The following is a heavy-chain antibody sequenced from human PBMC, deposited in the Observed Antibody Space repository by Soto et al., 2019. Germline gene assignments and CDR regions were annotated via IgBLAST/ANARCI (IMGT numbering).Heavy chain of an antibody. J-gene: IGHJ6*02. D-gene: IGHD2-15*01. CDR3: ARDKIVVVAATRYYYYGMDV. CDR1: GGTFSSYA. CDR2: IIPIFGTA. V-gene: IGHV1-69*13. Sequence: GASVKVSCKASGGTFSSYAISWVRQAPGQGLEWMGGIIPIFGTANYAQKFQGRVTITADESTSTAYMELSSLRSEDTAVYYCARDKIVVVAATRYYYYGMDVWGQGTMVTVSS.